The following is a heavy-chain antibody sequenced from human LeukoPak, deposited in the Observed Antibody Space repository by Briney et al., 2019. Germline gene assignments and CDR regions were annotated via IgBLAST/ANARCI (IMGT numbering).Heavy chain of an antibody. CDR2: IIPIFGTA. J-gene: IGHJ4*02. V-gene: IGHV1-69*13. Sequence: SVKVSCTASGGTFSSYAISWVRQAPGQGLEWMGGIIPIFGTANYAQKFQGRVTITADESTSTAYMELSSLRSEDTAVYYCAREAFYYYDSSGYYYTHYFDYWGQGTLVTVSS. CDR3: AREAFYYYDSSGYYYTHYFDY. CDR1: GGTFSSYA. D-gene: IGHD3-22*01.